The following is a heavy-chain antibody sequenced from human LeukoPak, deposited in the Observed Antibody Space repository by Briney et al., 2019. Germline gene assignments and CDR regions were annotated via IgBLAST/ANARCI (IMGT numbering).Heavy chain of an antibody. J-gene: IGHJ6*02. V-gene: IGHV3-7*03. CDR2: IRQDGSEK. Sequence: GGSLRLSCAASGFTFSGHWMSWVRQAPGEGLEWVASIRQDGSEKHYVDSVEGRFTISRDNAKNSLHLQMNSLRAEDTAVYYCTRGGYNNYYYGMDVWGQGTTVTVSS. CDR3: TRGGYNNYYYGMDV. D-gene: IGHD5-24*01. CDR1: GFTFSGHW.